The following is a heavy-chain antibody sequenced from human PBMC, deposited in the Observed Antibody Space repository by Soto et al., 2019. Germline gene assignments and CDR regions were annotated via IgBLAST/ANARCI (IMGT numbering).Heavy chain of an antibody. CDR3: AREGASGFGMDV. D-gene: IGHD1-26*01. CDR2: IYTSGST. V-gene: IGHV4-4*07. J-gene: IGHJ6*02. CDR1: GDSIRSYY. Sequence: PSETLSLTCTVSGDSIRSYYWSLLRQTAGKALEWIGRIYTSGSTNYNPSLKSRLTILVDTSKNQFSLNLSSVTAADTAVYYCAREGASGFGMDVWGQGTTVTVSS.